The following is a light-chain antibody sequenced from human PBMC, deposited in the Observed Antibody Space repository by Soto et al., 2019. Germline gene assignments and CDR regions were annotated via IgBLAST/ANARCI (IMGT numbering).Light chain of an antibody. J-gene: IGKJ4*01. CDR3: QQYGASPLT. V-gene: IGKV3D-20*01. CDR1: QSFTSSF. Sequence: EIVLTQSPATLSLSPGERATLSCGASQSFTSSFIAWYQQKPGLAPRLLIYDVSNRATGIPDRFSGSGSGTDFTLTISRLGPEDFAVYYCQQYGASPLTFGGGTKVEIK. CDR2: DVS.